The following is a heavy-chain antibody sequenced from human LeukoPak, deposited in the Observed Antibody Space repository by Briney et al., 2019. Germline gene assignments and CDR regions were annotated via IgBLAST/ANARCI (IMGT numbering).Heavy chain of an antibody. CDR3: AREDTAKVDY. V-gene: IGHV1-18*01. J-gene: IGHJ4*02. CDR2: ISAHNGHK. D-gene: IGHD5-18*01. Sequence: VASVKVSCKASGYTFTSYGIRWVRQAPGKGLEWMGWISAHNGHKNYAQTLQGRVTMTTDPSTSTADMALKSLRSDDTAVYYCAREDTAKVDYWGQGTLVTVSS. CDR1: GYTFTSYG.